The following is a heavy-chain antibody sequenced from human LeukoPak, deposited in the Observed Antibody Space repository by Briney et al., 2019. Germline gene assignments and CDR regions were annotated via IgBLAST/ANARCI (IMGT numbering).Heavy chain of an antibody. J-gene: IGHJ4*02. CDR3: ATNDCSSTSCPDDY. V-gene: IGHV4-34*01. CDR2: INHSGST. D-gene: IGHD2-2*01. CDR1: GGSFSGYY. Sequence: SETLSLTCAVYGGSFSGYYWSWIGQPPGKGLEWIGEINHSGSTNYNPSLKSRVTISVDTSKNQFSLKLSSVTAADTAVYYCATNDCSSTSCPDDYWGQGTLVTVSS.